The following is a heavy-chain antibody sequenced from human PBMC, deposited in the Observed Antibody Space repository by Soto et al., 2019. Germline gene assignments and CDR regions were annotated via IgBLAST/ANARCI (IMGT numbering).Heavy chain of an antibody. CDR3: EREDLSNINTADL. D-gene: IGHD2-2*02. V-gene: IGHV3-11*01. Sequence: KPGGSLRLSCAASGFIFSDYYMSWIRQAPGKGLEWISYISISGGTIYYADSVKGRFTISRDNAKNSLYLQMNSLRAEDTAVYFCEREDLSNINTADLWGQGTLVTVSA. CDR1: GFIFSDYY. J-gene: IGHJ4*02. CDR2: ISISGGTI.